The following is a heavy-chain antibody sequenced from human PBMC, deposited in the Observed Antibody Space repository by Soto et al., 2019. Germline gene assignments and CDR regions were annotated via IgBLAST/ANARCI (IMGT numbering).Heavy chain of an antibody. Sequence: GGSLRLSCAASGFTFSSYAMSWVRQAPGKGLEWVSAISGSGGSTYYADSVKGRFTISRDNSKNTLYLQMNSLRAEDTAVYYCAKDPYYDILTTNWFDPWGQGTLATVSS. J-gene: IGHJ5*02. CDR1: GFTFSSYA. D-gene: IGHD3-9*01. V-gene: IGHV3-23*01. CDR2: ISGSGGST. CDR3: AKDPYYDILTTNWFDP.